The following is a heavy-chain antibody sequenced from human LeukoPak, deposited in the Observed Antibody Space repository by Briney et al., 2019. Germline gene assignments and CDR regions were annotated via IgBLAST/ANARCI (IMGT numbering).Heavy chain of an antibody. D-gene: IGHD3-22*01. J-gene: IGHJ4*02. CDR2: ISAYNGNT. CDR3: ARAKDSSGYYLLYYFDY. V-gene: IGHV1-18*01. Sequence: GASVKVSCKASGYTFTSYGISWVRQAPGQGLEWMGWISAYNGNTNYARKLQGRVTLTTDTSTITAYMQLRSLRSDDTAVYYCARAKDSSGYYLLYYFDYWGQGTLVTVSS. CDR1: GYTFTSYG.